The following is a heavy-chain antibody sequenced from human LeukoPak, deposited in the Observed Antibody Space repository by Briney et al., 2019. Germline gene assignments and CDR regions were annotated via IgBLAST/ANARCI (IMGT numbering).Heavy chain of an antibody. CDR2: INPNSGGT. Sequence: ASVKVSCKASRYTFTGYHLHWVRQAPGQGLEWMGWINPNSGGTNYAQKFQGRVTMTRDTSISTAYMELSRLRSDDTAVYYCARGSGSSWSPGLGGYYMDVWGKGTTVTVSS. V-gene: IGHV1-2*02. D-gene: IGHD6-13*01. CDR3: ARGSGSSWSPGLGGYYMDV. CDR1: RYTFTGYH. J-gene: IGHJ6*03.